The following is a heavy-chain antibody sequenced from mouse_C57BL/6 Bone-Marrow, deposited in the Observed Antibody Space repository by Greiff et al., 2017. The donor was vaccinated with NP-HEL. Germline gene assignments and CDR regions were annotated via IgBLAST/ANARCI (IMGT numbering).Heavy chain of an antibody. V-gene: IGHV1-18*01. Sequence: EVQLQQSGPELVKPGASVKIPCKASGYTFTDYNMDWVKQSHGKSLEWIGDINPNNGGTIYNQKFKGKATLTVDKSSSTAYMELRSLTSEDTAVYYCARRGGYDYDLPYFDYWGQGTTLTVSS. CDR1: GYTFTDYN. J-gene: IGHJ2*01. D-gene: IGHD2-4*01. CDR3: ARRGGYDYDLPYFDY. CDR2: INPNNGGT.